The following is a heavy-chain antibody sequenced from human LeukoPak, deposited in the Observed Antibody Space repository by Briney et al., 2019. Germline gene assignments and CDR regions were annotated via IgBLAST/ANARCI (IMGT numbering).Heavy chain of an antibody. Sequence: GGPLRLSCAASGFTSNTYGMLWLRQAPGKGLEWVTFIRYDGSNKYYADSVKGRFTISRDNSKNTLYLQMNSLRVEDTAVYYCAKDMAASGSVRVFDFWGQGTLVTVSS. CDR1: GFTSNTYG. CDR2: IRYDGSNK. CDR3: AKDMAASGSVRVFDF. J-gene: IGHJ4*02. V-gene: IGHV3-30*02. D-gene: IGHD6-13*01.